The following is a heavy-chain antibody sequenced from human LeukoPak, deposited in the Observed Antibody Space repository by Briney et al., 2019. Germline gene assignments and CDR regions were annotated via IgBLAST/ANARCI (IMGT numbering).Heavy chain of an antibody. Sequence: TLSLTCAVSGGSVSSGGYSWSWIRQPPGKGLEWIGYIYHSGSTYYNPSLKSRVTISVDRSKNQFSLKLSSVTAADTAVYYCARGMGVSSDYWGQGTLVTVSS. CDR3: ARGMGVSSDY. J-gene: IGHJ4*02. D-gene: IGHD3-16*01. CDR2: IYHSGST. CDR1: GGSVSSGGYS. V-gene: IGHV4-30-2*01.